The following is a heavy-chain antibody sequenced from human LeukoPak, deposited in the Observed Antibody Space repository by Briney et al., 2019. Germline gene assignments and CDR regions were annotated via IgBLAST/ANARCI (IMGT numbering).Heavy chain of an antibody. CDR2: MSSDGIKS. D-gene: IGHD3-10*01. Sequence: GRSLRLSCATSGFTFRMSGVHWVRQAPGKGLEWVALMSSDGIKSYYADSVKGRFTVSRDTSKDIVYLQMNSLSADDTGIYYCAKDHAGSGRAFEYWGQGTLLTVSS. CDR3: AKDHAGSGRAFEY. CDR1: GFTFRMSG. J-gene: IGHJ4*02. V-gene: IGHV3-30*04.